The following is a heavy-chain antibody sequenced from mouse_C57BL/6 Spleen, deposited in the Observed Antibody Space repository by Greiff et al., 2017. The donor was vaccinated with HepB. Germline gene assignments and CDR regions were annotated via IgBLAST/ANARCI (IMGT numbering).Heavy chain of an antibody. CDR2: ISGGGGNT. Sequence: EVQVVESGGGLVKPGGSLKLSCAASGFTFSSYTMSWVRQTPEKRLEWVATISGGGGNTYYPDSVKGLFTISRDNAKNTLYLQMSSLRSEDTALYYCARQAVTTSAWFAYWGQGTLVTVSA. D-gene: IGHD2-2*01. J-gene: IGHJ3*01. V-gene: IGHV5-9*01. CDR3: ARQAVTTSAWFAY. CDR1: GFTFSSYT.